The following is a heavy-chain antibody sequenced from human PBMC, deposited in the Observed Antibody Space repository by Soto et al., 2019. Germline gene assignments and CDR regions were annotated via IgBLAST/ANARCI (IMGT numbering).Heavy chain of an antibody. J-gene: IGHJ4*02. CDR1: GYTFTSYD. CDR3: ARDRRWWELPLREFDY. Sequence: ASVKVSCKASGYTFTSYDINWVRQAPGEGLEWMGWMNPSDGKVGYAQKFQGRLAMTRDTSIRTAYMELSSLRSEDTAVYYCARDRRWWELPLREFDYWGQGTLVTVSS. V-gene: IGHV1-8*01. CDR2: MNPSDGKV. D-gene: IGHD1-26*01.